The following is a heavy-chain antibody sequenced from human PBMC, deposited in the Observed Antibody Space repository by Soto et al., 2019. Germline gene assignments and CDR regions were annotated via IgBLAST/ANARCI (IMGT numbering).Heavy chain of an antibody. V-gene: IGHV3-15*01. J-gene: IGHJ5*02. CDR1: GFTFSNAW. CDR3: TTDPRLHLGELTPP. CDR2: IKSKTDGGTT. Sequence: GGSLRLSCAASGFTFSNAWMSWVRQAPGKGLEWVGRIKSKTDGGTTDYAAPVKGRFTISRDDSKNTLYLQMNSLKTEDTAVYCCTTDPRLHLGELTPPWGQGTLVTVSS. D-gene: IGHD3-16*01.